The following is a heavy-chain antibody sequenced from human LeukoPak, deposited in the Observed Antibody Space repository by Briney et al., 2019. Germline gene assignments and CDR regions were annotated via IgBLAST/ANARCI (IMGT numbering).Heavy chain of an antibody. CDR2: INTNTGNP. CDR1: GYTFTGYY. Sequence: GASVKVSCKASGYTFTGYYMHWVRQAPGQGLEWMGWINTNTGNPTYAQGFTGRFVFSLDTSVSTAYLQISSLKAEDTAVYYCARGGSGYSYGFSWYCSGGNCNVHLDYWGQGTLVTVSS. V-gene: IGHV7-4-1*02. CDR3: ARGGSGYSYGFSWYCSGGNCNVHLDY. D-gene: IGHD2-15*01. J-gene: IGHJ4*02.